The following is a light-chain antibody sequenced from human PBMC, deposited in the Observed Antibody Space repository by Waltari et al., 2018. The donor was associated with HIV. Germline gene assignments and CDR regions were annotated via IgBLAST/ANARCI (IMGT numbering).Light chain of an antibody. CDR1: QCISTY. J-gene: IGKJ1*01. CDR2: GAS. Sequence: DIQLTQSPSFLSASVGDRVTITCRASQCISTYLAWYQQKPGKAPKLLIYGASTLQSGVPSRFSGSGSGTEFTLTIIGLQPEDFATYYCQHLNSYPPFGQGTKVEIK. CDR3: QHLNSYPP. V-gene: IGKV1-9*01.